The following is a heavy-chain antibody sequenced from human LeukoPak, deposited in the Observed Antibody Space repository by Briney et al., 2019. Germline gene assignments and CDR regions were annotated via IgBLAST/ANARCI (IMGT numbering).Heavy chain of an antibody. CDR2: INPNSGGT. Sequence: GASVKVSCKTSGYTFTGYYMHWVRQAPGQGLEWMGRINPNSGGTNYVQKSQGRVTMTRDTSLSTAYMEMSRLRSEDTGVYYCARGYGDFNAFHIWGQGTMVTVSS. CDR3: ARGYGDFNAFHI. J-gene: IGHJ3*02. V-gene: IGHV1-2*05. CDR1: GYTFTGYY. D-gene: IGHD4-17*01.